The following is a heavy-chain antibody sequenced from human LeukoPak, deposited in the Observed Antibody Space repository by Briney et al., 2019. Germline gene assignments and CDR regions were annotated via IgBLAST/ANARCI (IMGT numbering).Heavy chain of an antibody. J-gene: IGHJ4*02. CDR3: ARPRESGSYSPPPDY. Sequence: GGSLRLSCAASGFTFSDYYMSWIRQAPGKGLEWVSYISSSGSTIYYADPVKGRFTISRDNAKNSLYLQMNSLRAEDTAVYYCARPRESGSYSPPPDYWGQGTLVTVSS. D-gene: IGHD1-26*01. CDR1: GFTFSDYY. V-gene: IGHV3-11*01. CDR2: ISSSGSTI.